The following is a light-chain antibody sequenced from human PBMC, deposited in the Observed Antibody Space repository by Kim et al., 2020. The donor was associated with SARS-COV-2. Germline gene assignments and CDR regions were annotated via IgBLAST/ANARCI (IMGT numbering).Light chain of an antibody. Sequence: VTVLWRVSHAYVGKGYGVNWNQQPPGTVTKVLNCVTNRRPAGVPDRFSGSKSDSSVSLVITGLQAEVEADYYCQSFDPRLTGSVFGGGTQLTVL. J-gene: IGLJ2*01. CDR1: HAYVGKGYG. CDR2: VTN. CDR3: QSFDPRLTGSV. V-gene: IGLV1-40*01.